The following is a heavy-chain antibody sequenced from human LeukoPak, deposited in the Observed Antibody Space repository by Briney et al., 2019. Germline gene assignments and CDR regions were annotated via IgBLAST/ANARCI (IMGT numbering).Heavy chain of an antibody. CDR3: AKDSGMIVVVIIDY. CDR2: ISGSGGST. V-gene: IGHV3-23*01. Sequence: GGSLRLSCAASGFTISSYAMGWVRQAQGKGLEWVSAISGSGGSTYYADSVKGRFTISRDNSKNTLYLQMNSLRAEDTAVYYCAKDSGMIVVVIIDYWGQGTLVTVSS. J-gene: IGHJ4*02. D-gene: IGHD3-22*01. CDR1: GFTISSYA.